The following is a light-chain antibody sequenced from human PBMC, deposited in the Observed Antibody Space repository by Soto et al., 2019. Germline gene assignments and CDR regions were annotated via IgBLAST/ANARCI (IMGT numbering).Light chain of an antibody. J-gene: IGKJ2*01. CDR2: GAS. CDR3: QQYNNWPPYT. CDR1: RIISSN. V-gene: IGKV3-15*01. Sequence: EIVMTQSPATLSVSPGERATPSCRASRIISSNLAWFQQKAGQAPRLVIYGASTRATGIPARFSGSGSGTEFTLTISSLQSEDFAVYYCQQYNNWPPYTFGQGTKLEIK.